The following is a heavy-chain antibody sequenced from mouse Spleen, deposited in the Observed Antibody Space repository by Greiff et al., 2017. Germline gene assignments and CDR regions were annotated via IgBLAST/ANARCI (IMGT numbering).Heavy chain of an antibody. CDR1: GFSLTSYG. V-gene: IGHV2-2*01. Sequence: QVQLKESGPGLVQPSQSLSITCTVSGFSLTSYGVHWVRQSPGKGLEWLGVIWSGGSTDYNAAFISRLSISKDNSKSQVFFKMNSLQADDTAIYYCARNLLRLRDYAMDYWGQGTSVTVSS. J-gene: IGHJ4*01. D-gene: IGHD1-2*01. CDR2: IWSGGST. CDR3: ARNLLRLRDYAMDY.